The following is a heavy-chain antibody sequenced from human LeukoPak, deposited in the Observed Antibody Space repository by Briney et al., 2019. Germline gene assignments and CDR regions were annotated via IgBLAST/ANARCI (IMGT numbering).Heavy chain of an antibody. Sequence: PGGSLRDSCAASGFTFTNYARHWVRQAPDKGLEWMAVISSDGNNKYYADSVKGRFTISRDNSNNVLFLQMNSLRTEDTAVYYCATPGSGIVYKFPNFHYWGQGTLVTVSS. D-gene: IGHD3-10*01. J-gene: IGHJ4*02. CDR2: ISSDGNNK. CDR3: ATPGSGIVYKFPNFHY. V-gene: IGHV3-30-3*02. CDR1: GFTFTNYA.